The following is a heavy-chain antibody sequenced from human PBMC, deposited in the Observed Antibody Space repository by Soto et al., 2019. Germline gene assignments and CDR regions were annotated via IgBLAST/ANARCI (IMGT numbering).Heavy chain of an antibody. D-gene: IGHD6-13*01. CDR1: GYTFTTYG. CDR2: ISGYNGNT. V-gene: IGHV1-18*01. CDR3: ARSPPIFIADLPEDWFDP. J-gene: IGHJ5*02. Sequence: QVQLVQSGAEVKKPGASVKVSCKTSGYTFTTYGISWVRQAPGQGLEWMGWISGYNGNTKYAQNLQGRVTMTTDTSTSTAYMELRSLRSDDTAVYYCARSPPIFIADLPEDWFDPWGQGTLVTVSS.